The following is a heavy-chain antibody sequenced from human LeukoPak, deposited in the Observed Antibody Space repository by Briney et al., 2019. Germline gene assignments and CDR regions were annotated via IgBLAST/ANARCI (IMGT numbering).Heavy chain of an antibody. J-gene: IGHJ5*02. CDR2: IDPSDSYT. Sequence: GESLKISCKGSGYSFTSYWISWVRQMPGKGLEWMGRIDPSDSYTNYSPSFQGHVTISADKSISTAYLQWSSLKASDTAMYYCARLRYCSGGSCYGPPYNWFDPGAREPWSPSPQ. V-gene: IGHV5-10-1*01. CDR1: GYSFTSYW. CDR3: ARLRYCSGGSCYGPPYNWFDP. D-gene: IGHD2-15*01.